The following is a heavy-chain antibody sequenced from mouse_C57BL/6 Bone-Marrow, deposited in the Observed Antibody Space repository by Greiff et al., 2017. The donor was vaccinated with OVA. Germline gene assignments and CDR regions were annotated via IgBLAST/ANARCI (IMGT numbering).Heavy chain of an antibody. CDR2: INPGSGGT. D-gene: IGHD1-1*01. CDR1: GYAFTNYL. CDR3: ARSGGSNPDY. J-gene: IGHJ2*01. V-gene: IGHV1-54*01. Sequence: QVQLQQSGAELVRPGTSVKVSCKASGYAFTNYLIEWVKQRPGQGLEWIGVINPGSGGTNYNEKFKGKATLTADKSSSTAYMQLSSLTSEDSAVYFCARSGGSNPDYWGQGTTLTVSS.